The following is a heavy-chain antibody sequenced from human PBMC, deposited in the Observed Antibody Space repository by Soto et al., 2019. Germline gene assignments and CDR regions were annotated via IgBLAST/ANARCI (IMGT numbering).Heavy chain of an antibody. D-gene: IGHD2-8*01. CDR1: GYTFTSYG. J-gene: IGHJ5*02. V-gene: IGHV1-18*01. CDR2: ISAYNGNT. Sequence: GASVKVSCKASGYTFTSYGISWVRRAPGQGLEWMGWISAYNGNTNYAQKLQGRVTMTTDTSTSTAYMELRSLRSDDTAVYYCARDREDIVLMVYATEHPFVNWFDPWGQGTLVTVSS. CDR3: ARDREDIVLMVYATEHPFVNWFDP.